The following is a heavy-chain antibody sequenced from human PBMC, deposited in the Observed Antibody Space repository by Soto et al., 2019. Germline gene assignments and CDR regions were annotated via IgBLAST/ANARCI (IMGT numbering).Heavy chain of an antibody. CDR1: GGTFSSYA. V-gene: IGHV1-69*13. Sequence: GASVKVSCKASGGTFSSYAISWVRQAPGQGLEWMGGIIPIFGTANYAQKFQGRVTITADESTSTAYMELSSLRSEDTAAYYCARSPPFWSGYPKPNYYYGMDVRGQGTTVTVSS. D-gene: IGHD3-3*01. J-gene: IGHJ6*02. CDR2: IIPIFGTA. CDR3: ARSPPFWSGYPKPNYYYGMDV.